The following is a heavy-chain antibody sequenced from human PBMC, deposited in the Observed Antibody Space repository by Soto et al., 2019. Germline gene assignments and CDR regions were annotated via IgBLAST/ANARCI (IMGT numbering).Heavy chain of an antibody. V-gene: IGHV3-7*05. J-gene: IGHJ4*02. Sequence: GGSLRLSCAASGFTFSSYWMSWVRQAPGKGLEWVANIKQDGSEKYYVDSVKGRFTISRDNAKNSLYLQMNSLRAEDTAVYYCARGAFGVVIIPVLSLFDYWGQGTLVTVSS. CDR1: GFTFSSYW. CDR3: ARGAFGVVIIPVLSLFDY. D-gene: IGHD3-3*01. CDR2: IKQDGSEK.